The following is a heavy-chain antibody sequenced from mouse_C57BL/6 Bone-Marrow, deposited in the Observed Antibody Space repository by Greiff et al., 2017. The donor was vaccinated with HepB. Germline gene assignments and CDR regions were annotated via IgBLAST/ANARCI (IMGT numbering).Heavy chain of an antibody. V-gene: IGHV6-6*01. D-gene: IGHD1-1*01. Sequence: EVKLEESGGGLVQPGGSMKLSCAASGFTFSDSWMDWVRQSPEKGLEWVAEIRNKANNHATYYAESVKGRFTISRDDYKISVYLLMNSLRAEDTGTYYCTSSITSVGAIDYWGQGTTLTVSS. CDR2: IRNKANNHAT. CDR1: GFTFSDSW. J-gene: IGHJ2*01. CDR3: TSSITSVGAIDY.